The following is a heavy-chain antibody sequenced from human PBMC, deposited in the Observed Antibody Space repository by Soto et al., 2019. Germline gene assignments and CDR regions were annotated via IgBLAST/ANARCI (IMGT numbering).Heavy chain of an antibody. CDR3: ASGLFFNGGPLGDAFDF. Sequence: DVQLVESGGSVVRPGGSLRVSCVVSGFTFDDYAMNWVRQAPGKGLEWVSRINWNGGGAIYADSVKGRFTISRDNARNALILQMTSLRPEDTAFYYCASGLFFNGGPLGDAFDFWGQGTLVTVSS. V-gene: IGHV3-20*04. CDR2: INWNGGGA. J-gene: IGHJ3*01. CDR1: GFTFDDYA. D-gene: IGHD2-8*01.